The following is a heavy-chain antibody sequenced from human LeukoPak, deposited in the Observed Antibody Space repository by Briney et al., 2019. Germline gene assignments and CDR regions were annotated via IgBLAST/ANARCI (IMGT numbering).Heavy chain of an antibody. CDR1: GYTFTSYA. CDR3: AKEGVDTAMVTHYYGMDV. CDR2: INAGNGNT. V-gene: IGHV1-3*01. Sequence: GASVKVSCKASGYTFTSYAMHWVRQAPGQRLEWMGWINAGNGNTKYSQKFQGRVTITADESTSTAYMELSSLRSEDTAVYYCAKEGVDTAMVTHYYGMDVWGQGTSVTVSS. D-gene: IGHD5-18*01. J-gene: IGHJ6*02.